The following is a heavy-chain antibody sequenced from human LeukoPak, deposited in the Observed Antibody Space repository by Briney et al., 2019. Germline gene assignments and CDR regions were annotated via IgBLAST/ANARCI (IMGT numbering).Heavy chain of an antibody. CDR3: ARSRGVSGYDFAY. Sequence: GGSLRLSCAASGFTFSNAWMSWVRQAPGKGLEWVALISYDGSNKYYVDSVKGRFTISRDNSKNTLYLQMNSLRVEDTAVYYCARSRGVSGYDFAYWGQGTLVTVSS. V-gene: IGHV3-30-3*01. CDR2: ISYDGSNK. D-gene: IGHD5-12*01. J-gene: IGHJ4*02. CDR1: GFTFSNAW.